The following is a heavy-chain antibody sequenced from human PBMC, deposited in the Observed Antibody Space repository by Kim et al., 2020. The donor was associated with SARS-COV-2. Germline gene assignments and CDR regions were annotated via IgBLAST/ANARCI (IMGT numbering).Heavy chain of an antibody. J-gene: IGHJ6*02. CDR3: AKDIGVYYYPSYYGMDV. CDR1: GFTFSSYG. CDR2: ISYDGSNK. V-gene: IGHV3-30*18. Sequence: GGSLRLSCAASGFTFSSYGMHWVRQAPGKGLEWVAVISYDGSNKYYADSVKGRFTISRDNSKNTLYLQMNSLRAEDTAVYYCAKDIGVYYYPSYYGMDVWGQGTTVTVSS. D-gene: IGHD3-22*01.